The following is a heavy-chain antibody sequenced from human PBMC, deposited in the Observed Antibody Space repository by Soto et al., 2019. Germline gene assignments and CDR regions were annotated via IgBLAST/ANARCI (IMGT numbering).Heavy chain of an antibody. CDR2: IYYSGRT. V-gene: IGHV4-61*08. CDR3: ARGYCSSTSCYIWDNWFDP. D-gene: IGHD2-2*02. CDR1: GCS. Sequence: GCSRSFIRQPPGKGLEWIGYIYYSGRTNYNPSLKSRVTISVDTSKNQFSLKLSSVTAADTAVYYCARGYCSSTSCYIWDNWFDPWGQGTLVTVSS. J-gene: IGHJ5*02.